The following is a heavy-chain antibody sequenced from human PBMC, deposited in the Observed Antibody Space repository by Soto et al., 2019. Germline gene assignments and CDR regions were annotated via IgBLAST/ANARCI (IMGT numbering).Heavy chain of an antibody. J-gene: IGHJ5*02. CDR3: ARSGSSSVVSGWFDP. CDR2: ISAYNGNT. CDR1: GYTFTSYG. Sequence: ASVKVSCKASGYTFTSYGISWVRQAPGQGLEWMGWISAYNGNTNYAQKLQGRVTMTTDTSTSTAYMELRSLRSDDTAVYYCARSGSSSVVSGWFDPWGQGTLVTVSS. D-gene: IGHD6-6*01. V-gene: IGHV1-18*01.